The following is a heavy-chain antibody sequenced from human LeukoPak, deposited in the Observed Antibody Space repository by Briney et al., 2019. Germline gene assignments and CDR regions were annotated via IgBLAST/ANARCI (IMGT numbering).Heavy chain of an antibody. CDR2: IYPGDSDT. J-gene: IGHJ6*02. Sequence: GESLKISCKGSGYSFTSYWIGWVRQMPGKGLEWMGIIYPGDSDTRYSPSFQGQVTISADKSISTAYLQWSSLKASDTAMYYCARLCPATSSHHYYGMDVWGQGTTVTVSS. V-gene: IGHV5-51*01. CDR3: ARLCPATSSHHYYGMDV. CDR1: GYSFTSYW. D-gene: IGHD2-15*01.